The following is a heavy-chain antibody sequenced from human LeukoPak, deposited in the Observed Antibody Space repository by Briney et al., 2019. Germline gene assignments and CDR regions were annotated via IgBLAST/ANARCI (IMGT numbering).Heavy chain of an antibody. CDR3: ARGYSYGYLFDY. CDR1: GGSISSGGYY. D-gene: IGHD5-18*01. CDR2: IYYNGST. Sequence: SQTLSLTCTVSGGSISSGGYYWSWIRQHPGKGLEWIGYIYYNGSTYYNPSLKSRVTISVDTSKNQFSLKLSSVTAADTAVYYCARGYSYGYLFDYWGQGTLVTVSS. J-gene: IGHJ4*02. V-gene: IGHV4-31*03.